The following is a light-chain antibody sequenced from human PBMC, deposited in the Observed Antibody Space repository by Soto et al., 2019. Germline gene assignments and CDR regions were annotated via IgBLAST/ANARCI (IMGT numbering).Light chain of an antibody. V-gene: IGKV3-11*01. CDR1: QSVHTL. Sequence: EVVLTESPATLSLSPGDRAALSCQASQSVHTLLAWYQKKPGQAPRLIXYGASNRAAGIPARFSGSGSGTDFTLTISSLEPEDFAVYYCQQRSNWPPITFGQGTRLEIK. J-gene: IGKJ5*01. CDR2: GAS. CDR3: QQRSNWPPIT.